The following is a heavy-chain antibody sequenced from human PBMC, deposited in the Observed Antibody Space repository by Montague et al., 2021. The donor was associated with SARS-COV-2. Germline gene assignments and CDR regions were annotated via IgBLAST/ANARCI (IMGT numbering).Heavy chain of an antibody. J-gene: IGHJ4*02. CDR3: AREGSRDGYNEGFDY. Sequence: SETLSLTCAVSGGSISSNNWWNWVRQAPGKGLEWIGEIYHSGRTNYNPSIKSRVTISVEKSKNQYSLILSSVTAADTAVYYCAREGSRDGYNEGFDYWGQGTLVTVSP. D-gene: IGHD5-24*01. V-gene: IGHV4-4*02. CDR1: GGSISSNNW. CDR2: IYHSGRT.